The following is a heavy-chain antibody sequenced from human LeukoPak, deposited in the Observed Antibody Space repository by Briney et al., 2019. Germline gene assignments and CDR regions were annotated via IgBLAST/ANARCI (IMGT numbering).Heavy chain of an antibody. CDR1: GGSISSGGYS. Sequence: PSETLSLTCAVSGGSISSGGYSWSWIRQPPGKGLEWIGYIYYSGSTNYNPSLKSRVTISVDTSKNQFSLKLSSVTAADTAVYYCARVFSGYDFWFDPWGQGTLVTVSS. J-gene: IGHJ5*02. V-gene: IGHV4-61*08. D-gene: IGHD5-12*01. CDR3: ARVFSGYDFWFDP. CDR2: IYYSGST.